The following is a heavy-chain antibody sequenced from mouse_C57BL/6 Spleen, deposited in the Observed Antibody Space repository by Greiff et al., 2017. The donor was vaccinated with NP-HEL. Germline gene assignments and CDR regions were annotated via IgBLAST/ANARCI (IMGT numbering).Heavy chain of an antibody. J-gene: IGHJ3*01. CDR1: GYTFTSYG. D-gene: IGHD4-1*01. V-gene: IGHV1-81*01. Sequence: QVQLQQSGAELARPGASVKLSCKASGYTFTSYGISWVKQRTGQGLEWIGEIYPRSGNTYYNEKFKGKATLTADKSSSTAYMELRSLTSEDSAVYFCAKGELGEGAWFAYWGQGTLVTVSA. CDR2: IYPRSGNT. CDR3: AKGELGEGAWFAY.